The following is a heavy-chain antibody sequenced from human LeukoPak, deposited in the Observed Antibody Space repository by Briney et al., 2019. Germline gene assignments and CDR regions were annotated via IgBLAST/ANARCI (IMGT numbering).Heavy chain of an antibody. D-gene: IGHD3-22*01. CDR1: GFTFSSYN. Sequence: PGGSLRLSCAASGFTFSSYNMNWVRQAPGQGLEWVSSITSGSSYIYYADSVKGRFTISRDNAKSSLYLQMNSLRAEDTAVYYCARAGYYDIYDYYFYMDVWGKGTTVTISS. J-gene: IGHJ6*03. V-gene: IGHV3-21*01. CDR2: ITSGSSYI. CDR3: ARAGYYDIYDYYFYMDV.